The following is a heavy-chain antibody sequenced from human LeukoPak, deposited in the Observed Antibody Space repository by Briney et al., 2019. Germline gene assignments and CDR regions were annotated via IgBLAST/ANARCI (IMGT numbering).Heavy chain of an antibody. CDR3: ARSPVGPDYYYMDV. V-gene: IGHV1-2*02. Sequence: ASVKVSCKASGYTFTGYYMHWVRQAPGQGLEWMGWINPNSGGTNYAQKFQGRVTMTRDTSISTAYMELSRLRSDDTAVYYCARSPVGPDYYYMDVWGKGTTVTVSS. CDR1: GYTFTGYY. D-gene: IGHD1-26*01. CDR2: INPNSGGT. J-gene: IGHJ6*03.